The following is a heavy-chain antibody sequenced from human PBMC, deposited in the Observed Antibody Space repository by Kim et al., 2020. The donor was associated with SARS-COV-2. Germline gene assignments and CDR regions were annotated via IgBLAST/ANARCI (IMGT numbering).Heavy chain of an antibody. V-gene: IGHV1-2*02. CDR1: GYAFTGYY. Sequence: ASVKVSCKASGYAFTGYYIHWVRQAPGHGLEEMGWINPNTGGANCVQKFQGRLTTTVDKSISTAYMDMISLTSDDTAVSYCARGGPIPGAFVMWGQGTVV. CDR2: INPNTGGA. CDR3: ARGGPIPGAFVM. J-gene: IGHJ3*02.